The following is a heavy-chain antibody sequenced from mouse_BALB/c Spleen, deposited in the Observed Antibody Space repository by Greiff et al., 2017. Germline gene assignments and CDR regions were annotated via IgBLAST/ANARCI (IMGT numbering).Heavy chain of an antibody. V-gene: IGHV3-8*02. CDR1: GDSITSCY. J-gene: IGHJ4*01. D-gene: IGHD2-1*01. Sequence: EVQLQESGPSLVKPSQTLSLTCSVTGDSITSCYWNWIRKFPGNKLEYMGYISYSGSTYYNPSLKSRISITRDTSKNQYYLQLNSVTTEDTATYYCARSLYGNYYAMDYWGQGTSVTVSS. CDR3: ARSLYGNYYAMDY. CDR2: ISYSGST.